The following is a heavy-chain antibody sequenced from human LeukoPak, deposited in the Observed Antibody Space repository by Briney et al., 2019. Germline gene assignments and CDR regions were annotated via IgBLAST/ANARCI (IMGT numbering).Heavy chain of an antibody. J-gene: IGHJ3*02. CDR2: ININTGNP. Sequence: ASVKVSCKASGYTFTSYAMNWVRQAPGQGLEWMGWININTGNPTYAQGFTGRFVISLDTSFTTAYLQISSLKADDTAVYYCVSGGYSYVDAFDIWGQGTMVTVSS. CDR1: GYTFTSYA. D-gene: IGHD5-18*01. CDR3: VSGGYSYVDAFDI. V-gene: IGHV7-4-1*02.